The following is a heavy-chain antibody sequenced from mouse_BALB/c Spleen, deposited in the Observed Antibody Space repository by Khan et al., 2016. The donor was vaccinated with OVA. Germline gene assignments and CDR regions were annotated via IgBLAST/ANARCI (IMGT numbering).Heavy chain of an antibody. V-gene: IGHV1S135*01. J-gene: IGHJ3*01. Sequence: VQLQQSGPELMKPGASGKISCKASGYSFTTYYIHWVKQSHGKSLEWIGYIDPFSGDTTYNQKFKGMATLTVDKSSSTAYIHLSNLTSEDVAVYYCTRHGYVAWFTYWGQGTLVTVSA. CDR1: GYSFTTYY. D-gene: IGHD2-2*01. CDR3: TRHGYVAWFTY. CDR2: IDPFSGDT.